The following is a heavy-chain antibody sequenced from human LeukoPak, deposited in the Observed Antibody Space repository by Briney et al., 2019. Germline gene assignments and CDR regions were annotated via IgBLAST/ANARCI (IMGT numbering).Heavy chain of an antibody. CDR2: ISASAGSA. CDR1: GFTFSSYA. J-gene: IGHJ3*02. Sequence: GGSLRLSCAASGFTFSSYAMSWVRQAPGKGLEWVSSISASAGSAVYGDSVKGGFTISRVNAENTLYLQMNSLRADDTAIYYCAKDQRSGEYDYGWGPFDIWGQGTMVTVSS. CDR3: AKDQRSGEYDYGWGPFDI. V-gene: IGHV3-23*01. D-gene: IGHD3-10*01.